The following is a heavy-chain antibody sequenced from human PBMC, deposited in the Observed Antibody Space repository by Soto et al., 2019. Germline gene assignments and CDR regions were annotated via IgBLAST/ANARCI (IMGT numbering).Heavy chain of an antibody. D-gene: IGHD3-3*01. V-gene: IGHV3-9*01. CDR3: AKDNRWSGYYGRYYYYGMDV. CDR1: GCTFYYYA. CDR2: ISWNSGSI. J-gene: IGHJ6*02. Sequence: GGSLRLSCGAAGCTFYYYAMHWVRQAPGKGLEWVSGISWNSGSIGYADSVKGRFTISRDNAKNSLYLQMNSLRAEDTALYYCAKDNRWSGYYGRYYYYGMDVSGQGTTVSVSS.